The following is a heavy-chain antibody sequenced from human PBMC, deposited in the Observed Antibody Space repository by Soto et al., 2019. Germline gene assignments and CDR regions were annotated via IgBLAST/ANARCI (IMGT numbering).Heavy chain of an antibody. CDR2: ISATGGGT. D-gene: IGHD3-16*01. J-gene: IGHJ4*02. CDR1: GFKFSNYA. CDR3: AKDRRAGGNSAFYFDF. Sequence: VVSLRLSCAASGFKFSNYAKSWVRQAPGRGLEWVSLISATGGGTYYADSVKGRFTISRDNSHNTLYLQVHSLTAEDTAVYYCAKDRRAGGNSAFYFDFWGQGAQVTVSS. V-gene: IGHV3-23*01.